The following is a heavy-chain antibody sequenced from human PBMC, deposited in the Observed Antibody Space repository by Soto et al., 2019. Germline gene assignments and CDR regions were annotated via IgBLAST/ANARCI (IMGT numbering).Heavy chain of an antibody. CDR1: GFTFSNAW. CDR3: TTVALRFGGPPSDFDY. V-gene: IGHV3-15*07. Sequence: EVQLVESGGGLVKPGGSLRLSCAASGFTFSNAWMNWVRQAPGKGLEWVGRIKGKTDGGTTDYAAPVKGRFTISRDDSKNTLYLQMNSLKTEDTAVYYCTTVALRFGGPPSDFDYWGQGTLVTVSS. J-gene: IGHJ4*02. CDR2: IKGKTDGGTT. D-gene: IGHD3-10*01.